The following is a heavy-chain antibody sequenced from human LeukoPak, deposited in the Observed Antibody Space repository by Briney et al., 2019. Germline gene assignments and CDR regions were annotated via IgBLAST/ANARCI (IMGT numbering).Heavy chain of an antibody. D-gene: IGHD6-19*01. V-gene: IGHV3-53*01. CDR1: GFMFSSNW. J-gene: IGHJ4*02. Sequence: GGSLRLSCAASGFMFSSNWMSWVRQAPGKGLEWVSVILTAGSTYYADSVKGRFSISRDDSKNMVYLQMNSLRAEDTAVYFCAREGYSSGWFRLWGQGTLVTVSS. CDR3: AREGYSSGWFRL. CDR2: ILTAGST.